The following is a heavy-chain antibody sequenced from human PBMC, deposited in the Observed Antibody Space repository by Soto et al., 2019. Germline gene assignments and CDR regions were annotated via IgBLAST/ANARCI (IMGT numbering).Heavy chain of an antibody. J-gene: IGHJ6*02. CDR2: IIPILGET. Sequence: QVQLVQSGAEVKKPGSSVRVSCKASGTIFSSYTISWVRQAPGQGLEWIGRIIPILGETNSAQKFQDRVTLTAVKCTNTAYMELNSLRLEDTAVYYCARGLGGRMDDWGQGTTVTVSS. CDR3: ARGLGGRMDD. CDR1: GTIFSSYT. V-gene: IGHV1-69*08. D-gene: IGHD3-16*01.